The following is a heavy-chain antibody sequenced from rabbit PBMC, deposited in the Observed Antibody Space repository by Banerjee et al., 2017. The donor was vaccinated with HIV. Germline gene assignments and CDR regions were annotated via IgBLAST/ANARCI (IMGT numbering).Heavy chain of an antibody. J-gene: IGHJ4*01. Sequence: QQLVESGGGLVQPGASLTLTCKASGFSFSSGYDMCWVRQAPGKGLEWIGCIYTGSSGTFYASWAKGRFTISKTSSTTVTLQMTSLTAADTATYFCARASDSSGWGHNLWGQGTLVTVS. V-gene: IGHV1S40*01. CDR1: GFSFSSGYD. CDR3: ARASDSSGWGHNL. D-gene: IGHD4-1*01. CDR2: IYTGSSGT.